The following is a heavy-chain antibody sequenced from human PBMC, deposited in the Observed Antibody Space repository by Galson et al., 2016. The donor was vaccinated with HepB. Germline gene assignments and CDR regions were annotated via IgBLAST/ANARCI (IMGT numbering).Heavy chain of an antibody. V-gene: IGHV4-31*03. D-gene: IGHD2-2*01. CDR1: GGSLKSTYYS. CDR3: ARVKVAPAAPLDP. Sequence: TLSLTCTVSGGSLKSTYYSWNWIRQHPGKGLEWIGYISYSGTTYSNPSLKSRVSLSVDTSKNHISLKLNSVTAADTAVYHCARVKVAPAAPLDPWGQGTLVIVTS. J-gene: IGHJ5*02. CDR2: ISYSGTT.